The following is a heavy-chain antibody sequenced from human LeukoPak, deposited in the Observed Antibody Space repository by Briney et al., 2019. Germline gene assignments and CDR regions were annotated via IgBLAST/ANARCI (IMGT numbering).Heavy chain of an antibody. D-gene: IGHD2-2*01. V-gene: IGHV4-34*01. Sequence: SETLSLTCAVYGGSFSGYYWSWIRQPPGKGLEWIGGINHSGTTNYNPSLKSRVTISLDTSKNQFSLKVNSVTAADTAVYYCARGDRYSASWPFDYWGQGTLVTVSS. J-gene: IGHJ4*02. CDR1: GGSFSGYY. CDR3: ARGDRYSASWPFDY. CDR2: INHSGTT.